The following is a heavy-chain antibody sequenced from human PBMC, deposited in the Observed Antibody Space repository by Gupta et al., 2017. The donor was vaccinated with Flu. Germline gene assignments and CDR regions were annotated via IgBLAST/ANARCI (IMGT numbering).Heavy chain of an antibody. CDR2: INHSGNT. CDR1: GESFSGYY. CDR3: AKAREYWSGYERRSWFDP. Sequence: QVQLKQWGAGQLAPSETLSLTCAVYGESFSGYYGTWIRQSPGMGLEWIGEINHSGNTNYNPSFMSRVSMSVDTSSNQLSLRLSSVTAADTGVYYCAKAREYWSGYERRSWFDPWGQGTLVTVSS. J-gene: IGHJ5*02. V-gene: IGHV4-34*02. D-gene: IGHD3-3*01.